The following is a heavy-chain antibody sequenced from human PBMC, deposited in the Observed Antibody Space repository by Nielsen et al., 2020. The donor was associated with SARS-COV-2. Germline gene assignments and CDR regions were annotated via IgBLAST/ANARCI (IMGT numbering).Heavy chain of an antibody. CDR1: GFTFSDYY. CDR3: ARDLVTAFDP. Sequence: GESLKISCAASGFTFSDYYMSWIRQAPGKGLEWVSYISSSGSTIYYADSVKGRFTISRDNAKNSLYLQMNSLRAEDTAVYYCARDLVTAFDPWGQGTLVTVSS. V-gene: IGHV3-11*04. D-gene: IGHD2-8*02. J-gene: IGHJ5*02. CDR2: ISSSGSTI.